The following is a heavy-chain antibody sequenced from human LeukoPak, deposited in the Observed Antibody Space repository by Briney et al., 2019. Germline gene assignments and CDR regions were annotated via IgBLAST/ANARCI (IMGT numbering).Heavy chain of an antibody. CDR3: ARVIGGGTVTTAWFDP. V-gene: IGHV4-31*03. CDR2: IYYSGST. D-gene: IGHD4-11*01. Sequence: SETLSLTCTVSGRSISSGGYYWSWIRQHPGKGLEWIGYIYYSGSTYYNPSLKSRVTISVDTSKNQFSLKLSSVTAADTAVYYCARVIGGGTVTTAWFDPWGQGTLVTVSS. CDR1: GRSISSGGYY. J-gene: IGHJ5*02.